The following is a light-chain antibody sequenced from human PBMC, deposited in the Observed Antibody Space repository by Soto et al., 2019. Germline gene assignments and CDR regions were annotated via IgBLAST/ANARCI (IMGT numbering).Light chain of an antibody. CDR2: GAS. J-gene: IGKJ1*01. CDR3: QQYGSSRT. CDR1: QSVSSSY. V-gene: IGKV3-20*01. Sequence: EIVLTQSPGTLSLSPGERATLSCRASQSVSSSYLTWYQQNPGQAPRLLLYGASSRATGIPDRFSGSGSGTDFTLTISRLEPEDFAVYYCQQYGSSRTFGQGTKVDIK.